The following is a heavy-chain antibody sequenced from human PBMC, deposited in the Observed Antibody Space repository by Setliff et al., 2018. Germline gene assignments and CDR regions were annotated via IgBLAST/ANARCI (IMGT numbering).Heavy chain of an antibody. V-gene: IGHV4-59*01. Sequence: PSETLSLTCTVSGGSFSTYYWSWISQAPGKGLEWIGHVYYSGAANYNPSLKSRVTVSVDTSKNQFSLRLISVTAADTAVYYCARGGTFRYFDYWGQGTQVTVSS. CDR3: ARGGTFRYFDY. CDR2: VYYSGAA. J-gene: IGHJ4*02. CDR1: GGSFSTYY. D-gene: IGHD5-12*01.